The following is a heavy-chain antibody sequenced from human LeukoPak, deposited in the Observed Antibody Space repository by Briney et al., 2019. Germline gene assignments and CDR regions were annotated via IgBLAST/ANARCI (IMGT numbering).Heavy chain of an antibody. CDR3: ARGGAARLHFQN. D-gene: IGHD6-6*01. Sequence: SETLSLTCTVSGGSVSSGSYYWSWIRQPPGKGLEWIGYIYHSGSTNYNPSLQSRVTISVDTSKNQFSLNLNSVTAADTAVYYCARGGAARLHFQNWGQGTLVTVSS. CDR1: GGSVSSGSYY. J-gene: IGHJ1*01. CDR2: IYHSGST. V-gene: IGHV4-61*01.